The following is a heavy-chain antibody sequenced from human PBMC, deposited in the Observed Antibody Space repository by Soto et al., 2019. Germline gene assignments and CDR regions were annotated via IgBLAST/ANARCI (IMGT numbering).Heavy chain of an antibody. CDR3: ARTTVTASYYYMDV. Sequence: APVKVSCKASGYTFTNYGFTWVRQAPGQGLEWLGWISTYNGNTKYAQKVQGRLTMTTDTSTSTANMELTSLRSDDTALYYCARTTVTASYYYMDVCGKGSTVTVSS. J-gene: IGHJ6*03. D-gene: IGHD4-17*01. CDR2: ISTYNGNT. V-gene: IGHV1-18*01. CDR1: GYTFTNYG.